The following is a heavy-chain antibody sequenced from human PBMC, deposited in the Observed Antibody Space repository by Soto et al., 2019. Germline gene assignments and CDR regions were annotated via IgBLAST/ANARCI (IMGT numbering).Heavy chain of an antibody. Sequence: EVQLAESGGGLVQPGGSLRLSCAASGFTVSSNYMSWVRQAPGKGLEWVSVIYSGGSTYYADSVKGRFTISRHNSKTTLYLQMNSLRAEDTAVYYCARAGDYGDYYFDYWGKGTLVTVAS. CDR2: IYSGGST. CDR1: GFTVSSNY. CDR3: ARAGDYGDYYFDY. V-gene: IGHV3-53*04. D-gene: IGHD4-17*01. J-gene: IGHJ4*02.